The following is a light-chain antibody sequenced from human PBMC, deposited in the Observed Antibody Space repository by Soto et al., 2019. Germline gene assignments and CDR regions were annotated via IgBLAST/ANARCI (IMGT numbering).Light chain of an antibody. CDR1: QSISSY. Sequence: DIQMTQSPSSVSASVGDRFTITCRASQSISSYLNWYQQKPGKAPKFLIYAASSLQSGVPSRFSGSGSGTDFTLTISSLQPEDVATYYCQQSYSTPRTFGQGTKVDI. CDR2: AAS. J-gene: IGKJ1*01. CDR3: QQSYSTPRT. V-gene: IGKV1-39*01.